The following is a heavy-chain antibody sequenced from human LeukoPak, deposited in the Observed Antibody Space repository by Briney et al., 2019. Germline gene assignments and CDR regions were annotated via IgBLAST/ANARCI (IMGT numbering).Heavy chain of an antibody. V-gene: IGHV3-30*03. CDR1: GLTFGTYA. Sequence: GGSRRLSCATPGLTFGTYAMHWVRQAPGKGLEWVAVIYYDGSNKYYADSVKGRFTISRDNSKNTLYLQMNSLRAEDTAVYYCARGVNYYDSSGYGGVDLGYWGQGTLVTVSS. CDR2: IYYDGSNK. D-gene: IGHD3-22*01. J-gene: IGHJ4*02. CDR3: ARGVNYYDSSGYGGVDLGY.